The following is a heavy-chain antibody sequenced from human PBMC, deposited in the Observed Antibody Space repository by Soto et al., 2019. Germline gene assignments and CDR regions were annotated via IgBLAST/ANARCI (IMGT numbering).Heavy chain of an antibody. J-gene: IGHJ4*02. CDR1: GFTFSSYF. CDR2: RKKDGSEK. Sequence: AWGSLRLSCAASGFTFSSYFMSWVRQAPGKGLEWVANRKKDGSEKYYVGSGRGRGTSSRDNAKHSPYLAMNGLRAEDTAVYYCVRDFLQRPIVYWGQGTLLTVSS. D-gene: IGHD6-25*01. V-gene: IGHV3-7*01. CDR3: VRDFLQRPIVY.